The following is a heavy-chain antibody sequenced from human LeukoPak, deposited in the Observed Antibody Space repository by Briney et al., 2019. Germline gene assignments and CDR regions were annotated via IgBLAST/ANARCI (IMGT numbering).Heavy chain of an antibody. V-gene: IGHV3-30*18. Sequence: GGSLRLSCAASGFTFSSYDMHWVRQAPGKGLGWVAVISYDGSNKYYADSVKGQFTISRDNSKNTLYLQMNSLRAEDTAVYYCAKDLEAVTMIVPYWGQGTLVTVSS. CDR1: GFTFSSYD. D-gene: IGHD3-22*01. CDR3: AKDLEAVTMIVPY. CDR2: ISYDGSNK. J-gene: IGHJ4*02.